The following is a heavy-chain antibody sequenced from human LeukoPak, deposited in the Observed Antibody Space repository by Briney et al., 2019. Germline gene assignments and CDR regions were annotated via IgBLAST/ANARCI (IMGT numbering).Heavy chain of an antibody. Sequence: GGSLRLSCAASGFTFSSYAMHWVRQAPGKGLEWVAVISYDGSNKYYADSVKGRFTISRDNSKNTLYLQMNSLRAEDTAVYYCARGYSGSYALDYWGQGTLVTVSS. J-gene: IGHJ4*02. D-gene: IGHD1-26*01. CDR2: ISYDGSNK. CDR3: ARGYSGSYALDY. V-gene: IGHV3-30-3*01. CDR1: GFTFSSYA.